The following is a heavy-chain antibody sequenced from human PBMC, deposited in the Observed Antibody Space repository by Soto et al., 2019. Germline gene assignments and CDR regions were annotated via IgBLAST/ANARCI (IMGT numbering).Heavy chain of an antibody. Sequence: ESGGGVVQPGRSLRLSCAASGFTFSSYGMHWVRQAPGKGLEWVAVIWYDGSNKYYADSVKGRFTISRDNSKNTLYLQMNSLRAEDTAVYYCARGARAARDYYYYMDVWGKGTTVTVSS. CDR3: ARGARAARDYYYYMDV. V-gene: IGHV3-33*01. J-gene: IGHJ6*03. CDR1: GFTFSSYG. D-gene: IGHD6-6*01. CDR2: IWYDGSNK.